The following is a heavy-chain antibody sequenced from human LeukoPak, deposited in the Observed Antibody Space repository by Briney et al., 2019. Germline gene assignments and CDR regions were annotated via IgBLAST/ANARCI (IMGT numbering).Heavy chain of an antibody. CDR1: GFTFSAYI. J-gene: IGHJ4*02. V-gene: IGHV3-48*01. D-gene: IGHD4-17*01. CDR3: ARDQAYGFDY. Sequence: GGSLRLSCAASGFTFSAYIMNWVRQAPEKGLEWVSYIGSSSSPIYYADSVKGRFTISRDNAKNSLYLQMDSLRAEDTAVYYCARDQAYGFDYWGQGTLVTVSS. CDR2: IGSSSSPI.